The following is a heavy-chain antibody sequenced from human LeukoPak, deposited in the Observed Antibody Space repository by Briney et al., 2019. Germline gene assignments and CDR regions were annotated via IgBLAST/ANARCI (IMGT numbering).Heavy chain of an antibody. V-gene: IGHV4-59*08. CDR3: ARFPRVDSSHH. CDR1: GGSISGYY. J-gene: IGHJ5*02. D-gene: IGHD3-3*01. Sequence: SETLSLTCTVSGGSISGYYWSWIRQPPGKGLEWIGYIHYSGSTNYNPSLKSRVTVSLGTSKNQFSLNLYSMTAADTAVYYCARFPRVDSSHHWGQGALVTVSS. CDR2: IHYSGST.